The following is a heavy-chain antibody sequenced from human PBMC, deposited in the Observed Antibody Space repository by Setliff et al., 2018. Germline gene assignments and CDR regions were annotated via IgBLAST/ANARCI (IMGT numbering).Heavy chain of an antibody. J-gene: IGHJ4*02. CDR2: VYYTGDT. D-gene: IGHD6-19*01. CDR3: ARDQFSSGWYGPPESYPDC. Sequence: SETLSLTCTVSGGSISSYYWSWIRQPPGKELEWMAYVYYTGDTYYNPSLKSRISISIDTSKNQFSLNLISVTAADTAVYYCARDQFSSGWYGPPESYPDCWGQGIQVTVSS. CDR1: GGSISSYY. V-gene: IGHV4-59*01.